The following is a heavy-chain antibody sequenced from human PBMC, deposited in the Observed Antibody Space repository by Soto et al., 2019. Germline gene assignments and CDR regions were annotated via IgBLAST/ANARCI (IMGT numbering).Heavy chain of an antibody. J-gene: IGHJ4*02. D-gene: IGHD5-12*01. CDR3: ATAHAFRRDGYNFGY. V-gene: IGHV1-24*01. CDR2: FDAEDGAT. Sequence: ASVKVSCKVSGYTLTELSMHWVRQAPGKGLEWMGGFDAEDGATIYAQKFQGRVTMTEDTSTDTAYMELSSLRSEDTAVYYCATAHAFRRDGYNFGYWGQGTLVTVSS. CDR1: GYTLTELS.